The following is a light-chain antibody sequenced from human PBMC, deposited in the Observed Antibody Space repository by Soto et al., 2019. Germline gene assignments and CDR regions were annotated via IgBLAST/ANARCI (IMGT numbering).Light chain of an antibody. Sequence: EVVLTQSPGTLSLSPGERATLSCRASQSVTYNYLAWYQQKPGQAPRLLIYGAFSRATGIPDRFSGSGSGADFTLTISRLEPEDFAVYYCQQYGSSPPYTFGQGTKLEI. V-gene: IGKV3-20*01. CDR3: QQYGSSPPYT. CDR2: GAF. J-gene: IGKJ2*01. CDR1: QSVTYNY.